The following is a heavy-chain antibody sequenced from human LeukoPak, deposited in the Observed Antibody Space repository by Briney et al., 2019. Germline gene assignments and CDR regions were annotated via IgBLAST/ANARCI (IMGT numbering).Heavy chain of an antibody. J-gene: IGHJ4*02. Sequence: GGSLRLSCAASGFTFSSYSMNWVRQAPGKGLEWVANIKQDGSEKYYVDSVKGRFTISRDNAKNSLYLQMNSLRAEDTAMYYCARDSAGNDYWGQGTLVTVSS. CDR2: IKQDGSEK. CDR3: ARDSAGNDY. D-gene: IGHD6-13*01. CDR1: GFTFSSYS. V-gene: IGHV3-7*01.